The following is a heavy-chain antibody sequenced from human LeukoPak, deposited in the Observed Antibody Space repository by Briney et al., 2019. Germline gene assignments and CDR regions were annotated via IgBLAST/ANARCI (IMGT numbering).Heavy chain of an antibody. CDR2: IHNSGTS. J-gene: IGHJ4*02. CDR1: DDSISDYY. CDR3: TRGAGWLIDY. D-gene: IGHD3-16*01. Sequence: SETLSLTCTVSDDSISDYYRGWIRQPPGKGLEWIGYIHNSGTSTYNLSLKSRVTISADTSKNQFSLKLNSMTTADTAVYYCTRGAGWLIDYWGQGILVTVSS. V-gene: IGHV4-59*01.